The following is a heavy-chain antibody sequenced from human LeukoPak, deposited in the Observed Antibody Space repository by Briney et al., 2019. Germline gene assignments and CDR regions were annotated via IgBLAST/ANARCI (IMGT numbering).Heavy chain of an antibody. V-gene: IGHV3-30-3*01. CDR2: ISYDGSNK. D-gene: IGHD5-18*01. CDR3: ANLGYSYGPYYYYGMDV. CDR1: GFTFSSYA. J-gene: IGHJ6*02. Sequence: GGSLRLSCAASGFTFSSYAMHWVRQAPGKGLEWVAVISYDGSNKYYADSVKGRFTISRDNSKNTLYLQMNSLRAEDTAVYYCANLGYSYGPYYYYGMDVWGQGTTVTVSS.